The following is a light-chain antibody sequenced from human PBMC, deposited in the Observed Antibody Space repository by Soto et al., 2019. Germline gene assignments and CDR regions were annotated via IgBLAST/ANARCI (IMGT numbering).Light chain of an antibody. V-gene: IGKV3-15*01. J-gene: IGKJ2*01. CDR1: QSVSSN. CDR3: QQYNNWSPYT. CDR2: GAS. Sequence: EIVMTQSPATLSVSPGERATLSCRASQSVSSNLAWYQQKPGQAPRLLIYGASTRATGIPARFSGSGSGTECTLTISRLQSEDFAVYYCQQYNNWSPYTFGQGTKLEIK.